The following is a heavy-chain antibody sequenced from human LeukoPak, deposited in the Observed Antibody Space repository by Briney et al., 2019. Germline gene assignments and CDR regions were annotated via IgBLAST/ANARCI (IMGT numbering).Heavy chain of an antibody. CDR1: GFTFSSYA. J-gene: IGHJ6*02. V-gene: IGHV3-30-3*01. CDR2: ISYDGSNK. CDR3: ASGVLRFLEWLPTYYYGMDV. Sequence: PGGSLRLSCAASGFTFSSYAMHWVRQAPGKGLEWVAVISYDGSNKYYADSVKGRFTISRDNSKNTLYLQMNSLRAEDTAVYYCASGVLRFLEWLPTYYYGMDVWGQGTTVTVSS. D-gene: IGHD3-3*01.